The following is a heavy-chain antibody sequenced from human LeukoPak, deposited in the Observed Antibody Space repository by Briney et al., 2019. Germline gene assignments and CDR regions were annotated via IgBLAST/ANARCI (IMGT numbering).Heavy chain of an antibody. Sequence: GGSLRLSCAASAFTFSSYGMHWVRQAPGKGLEWVALIWYDGSNEYYADSVKGRFTISRDNSKNTLYLQMNSLRAEDTAVYYCAKTHSVKGYTYGYFDYWGQGTLVTVSS. CDR3: AKTHSVKGYTYGYFDY. V-gene: IGHV3-33*06. CDR2: IWYDGSNE. D-gene: IGHD5-18*01. J-gene: IGHJ4*02. CDR1: AFTFSSYG.